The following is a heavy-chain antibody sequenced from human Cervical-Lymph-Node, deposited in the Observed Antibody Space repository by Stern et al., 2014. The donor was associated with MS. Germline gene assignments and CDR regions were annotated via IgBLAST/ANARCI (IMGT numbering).Heavy chain of an antibody. CDR1: GFTFSSYG. CDR3: AKDRDDFWIGYYPLDY. J-gene: IGHJ4*02. Sequence: VQLVESGGGVVKPGRSLRLSCAASGFTFSSYGMHWVRQAPGKGLEWVAGISYDGINKYYADSVKGRFTISRDNSKNTLYLQMNSLRAEDTAVYYCAKDRDDFWIGYYPLDYWGQGTLVTVSS. CDR2: ISYDGINK. V-gene: IGHV3-30*18. D-gene: IGHD3-3*01.